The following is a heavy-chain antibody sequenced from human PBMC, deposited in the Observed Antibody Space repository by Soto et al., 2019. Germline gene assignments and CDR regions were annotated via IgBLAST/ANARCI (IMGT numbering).Heavy chain of an antibody. Sequence: ASVKVSCKATGYTFTGYYMHWVRQAPGQGLDWMGWINPNRGGTNYAEKFQGWVTMTRDASISTAYMELSRLRSDDTAVYYCAREGYCSSTSCYAGMDVWGQGTTVTVSS. CDR2: INPNRGGT. CDR3: AREGYCSSTSCYAGMDV. V-gene: IGHV1-2*04. J-gene: IGHJ6*02. CDR1: GYTFTGYY. D-gene: IGHD2-2*01.